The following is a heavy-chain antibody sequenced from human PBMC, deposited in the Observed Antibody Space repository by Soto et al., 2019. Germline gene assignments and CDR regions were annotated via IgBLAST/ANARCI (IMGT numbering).Heavy chain of an antibody. J-gene: IGHJ4*02. CDR1: GGSISSGGYY. D-gene: IGHD4-4*01. CDR3: ARSGTVTATH. CDR2: IYYSGST. Sequence: SETMSLTCTVSGGSISSGGYYLSWIRQHPGKGLEWIGYIYYSGSTYYNPSLKSRVTISVDTSKNQFSLKLSSVTAADTAVYYCARSGTVTATHWGQGTLVTVSS. V-gene: IGHV4-31*03.